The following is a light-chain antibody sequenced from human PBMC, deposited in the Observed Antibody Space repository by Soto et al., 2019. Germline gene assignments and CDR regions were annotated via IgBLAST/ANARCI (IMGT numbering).Light chain of an antibody. Sequence: QLVLTQSPSASASLGASVKLTCTLTSAHSSYAIAWHQQQPEKGPRYLMKLNSDGSHTKGDGIPDRFSGSSSGAERYLTISSLQSEDEADYYCQTWGTGIHRVFGGGTQLTVL. CDR2: LNSDGSH. CDR1: SAHSSYA. CDR3: QTWGTGIHRV. V-gene: IGLV4-69*01. J-gene: IGLJ3*02.